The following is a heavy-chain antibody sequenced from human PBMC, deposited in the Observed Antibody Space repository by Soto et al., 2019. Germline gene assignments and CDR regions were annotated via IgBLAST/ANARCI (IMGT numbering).Heavy chain of an antibody. CDR3: ARRGSGSYYDY. V-gene: IGHV3-23*01. CDR1: GFTFSSYA. D-gene: IGHD1-26*01. CDR2: ISGSGDST. J-gene: IGHJ4*02. Sequence: EVQLLESGGGLVQPGGSLRLSCAASGFTFSSYAMRWVRQAPVTGLEWVSAISGSGDSTYYADSVKGRFTISRDNSKNTLYLPMNSLRAEDTAVYYCARRGSGSYYDYWGQGTLVTVSS.